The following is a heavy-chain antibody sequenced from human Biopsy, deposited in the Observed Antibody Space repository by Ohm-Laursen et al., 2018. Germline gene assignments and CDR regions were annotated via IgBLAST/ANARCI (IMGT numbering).Heavy chain of an antibody. V-gene: IGHV1-2*02. D-gene: IGHD6-19*01. CDR2: INPNSGGT. CDR3: ARNTGWYGDLYYFDY. J-gene: IGHJ4*02. Sequence: ASVKVSCKTSGYNFTGYYIHWVRQAPGQGLEWMGWINPNSGGTDYSLKFQGRVTITRDTSISTAYMQLSRLRSDDTAVFYCARNTGWYGDLYYFDYWGQGTLVTVSS. CDR1: GYNFTGYY.